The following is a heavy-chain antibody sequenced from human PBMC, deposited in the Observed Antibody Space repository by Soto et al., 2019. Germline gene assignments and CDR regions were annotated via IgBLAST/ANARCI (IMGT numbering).Heavy chain of an antibody. CDR3: ARDGYDGSGSPYPAY. V-gene: IGHV4-59*01. CDR2: IYYLGST. D-gene: IGHD3-10*01. Sequence: SETLSLTCSVSGGSMSDYFWSWIRQSPGKGLEWIGYIYYLGSTDYNPSLKSRVTISVDTSKRQFSLRLTSVTAADTAVYYCARDGYDGSGSPYPAYWGPGTQVTVSS. J-gene: IGHJ4*02. CDR1: GGSMSDYF.